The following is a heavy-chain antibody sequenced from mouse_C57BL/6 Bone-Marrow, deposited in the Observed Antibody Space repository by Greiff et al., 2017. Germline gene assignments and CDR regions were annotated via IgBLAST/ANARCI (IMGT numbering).Heavy chain of an antibody. D-gene: IGHD1-1*01. CDR2: IDPSDSYT. J-gene: IGHJ1*03. CDR1: GYTFTSYW. Sequence: QVQLQQPGAELVMPGASVKLSCKASGYTFTSYWMHWVKQRPGQGLEWIGEIDPSDSYTNYNQKFKGKSTLTVDKSSSTAYMQLSSLTSEDSAVYYCARRDTTVVADWYFDVWGTGTTVTVSS. CDR3: ARRDTTVVADWYFDV. V-gene: IGHV1-69*01.